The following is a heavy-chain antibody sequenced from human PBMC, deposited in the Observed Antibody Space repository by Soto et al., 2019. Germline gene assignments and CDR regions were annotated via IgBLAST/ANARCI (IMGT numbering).Heavy chain of an antibody. Sequence: SETLSLTCTVSGGSISSSSYYWCWIRQPPGKGLEWIGSIYYSGSTYYNPSLKSRVTISVDTSKNQFSLKLSSVTAADTAVYYCARLQGYDFWSGYSHNFDYWGQGTLVTVS. V-gene: IGHV4-39*01. CDR3: ARLQGYDFWSGYSHNFDY. J-gene: IGHJ4*02. CDR1: GGSISSSSYY. CDR2: IYYSGST. D-gene: IGHD3-3*01.